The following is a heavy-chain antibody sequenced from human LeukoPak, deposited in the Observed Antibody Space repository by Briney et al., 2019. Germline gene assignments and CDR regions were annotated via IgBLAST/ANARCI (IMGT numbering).Heavy chain of an antibody. Sequence: RAGGSLRLSCAASGFTVSSNYMSWVRQAPGKGLEWVSVIYSGGSTYYADSVKGRFTISRDNSKNTLYLQVNSLRVEDTAVYYCAIGGRDFWSGYMDYWGQGNLVTVSS. V-gene: IGHV3-53*01. D-gene: IGHD3-3*01. CDR1: GFTVSSNY. CDR2: IYSGGST. CDR3: AIGGRDFWSGYMDY. J-gene: IGHJ4*02.